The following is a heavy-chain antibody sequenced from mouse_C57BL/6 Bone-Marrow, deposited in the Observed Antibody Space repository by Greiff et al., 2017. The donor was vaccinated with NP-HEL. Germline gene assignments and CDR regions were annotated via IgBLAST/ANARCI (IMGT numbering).Heavy chain of an antibody. CDR3: AKYDYDVYAMDY. CDR2: INPNNGGT. J-gene: IGHJ4*01. D-gene: IGHD2-4*01. Sequence: EVQLHQSGPELVKPGASVKISCKASGYTFTDYYMNWVKQSHGKSLEWIGDINPNNGGTSYNQKFKGKATLTVDKSSRTSYMVLRSLTSEDSAVYYCAKYDYDVYAMDYWGQGTSVTVSS. CDR1: GYTFTDYY. V-gene: IGHV1-26*01.